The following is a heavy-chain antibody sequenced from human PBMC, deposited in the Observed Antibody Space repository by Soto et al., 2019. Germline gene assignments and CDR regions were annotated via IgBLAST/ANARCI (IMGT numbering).Heavy chain of an antibody. V-gene: IGHV1-69*02. Sequence: SVKVSCKASGGTFSSYTISWVRQAPGQGLEWMGRIIPILGIANYAQKFQGRVTITADKSTSTAYMELSSLRSEDTAVYYCARYSVVVVPAAMDDAFGIWGQETMVTVSS. CDR2: IIPILGIA. J-gene: IGHJ3*02. CDR1: GGTFSSYT. D-gene: IGHD2-2*01. CDR3: ARYSVVVVPAAMDDAFGI.